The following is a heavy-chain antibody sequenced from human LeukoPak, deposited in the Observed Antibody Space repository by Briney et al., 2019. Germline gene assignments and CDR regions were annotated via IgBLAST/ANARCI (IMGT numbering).Heavy chain of an antibody. CDR2: INHSGST. J-gene: IGHJ4*02. CDR1: GGSFSGYY. CDR3: ARDCSGGSCDTGGLDY. Sequence: SETLSLTCAVYGGSFSGYYWSWIRQPPGKGLEWIGEINHSGSTNYNPSLKSRVTISVDTSKNPFSLKLSSVTAADTAVYYCARDCSGGSCDTGGLDYWGQGTLVTVSS. V-gene: IGHV4-34*01. D-gene: IGHD2-15*01.